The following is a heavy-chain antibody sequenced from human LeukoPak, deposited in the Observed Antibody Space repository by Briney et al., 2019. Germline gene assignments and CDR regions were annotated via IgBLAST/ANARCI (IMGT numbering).Heavy chain of an antibody. CDR1: GFTFRSFD. D-gene: IGHD1-1*01. CDR3: ARGPPRGKYYYMDV. J-gene: IGHJ6*03. Sequence: GGSLRLSCAASGFTFRSFDMHWVRQPTGQGLEWVSTIGTASDTYYPGSVEGRFTLSRDNAKNSLYLQMNSLTAGDTAVYYCARGPPRGKYYYMDVWGKGTTVTVSS. V-gene: IGHV3-13*01. CDR2: IGTASDT.